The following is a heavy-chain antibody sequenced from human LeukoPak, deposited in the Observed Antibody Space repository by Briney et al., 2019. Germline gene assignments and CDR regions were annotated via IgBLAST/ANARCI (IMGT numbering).Heavy chain of an antibody. V-gene: IGHV1-2*02. CDR2: INPNSGGT. J-gene: IGHJ3*02. D-gene: IGHD1-1*01. CDR3: AREGTTGTKDRSAFDI. CDR1: GYTFTGYY. Sequence: ASVKVSCKASGYTFTGYYMHWVRQAPGQGLEWMGWINPNSGGTNYAQKLQGRVTMTTDTSTSTAYMELRSLRSDDTAVYYCAREGTTGTKDRSAFDIWGQGTMVTVSS.